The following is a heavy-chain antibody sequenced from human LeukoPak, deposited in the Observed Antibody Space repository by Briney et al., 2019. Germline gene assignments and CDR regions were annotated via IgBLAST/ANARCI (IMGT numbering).Heavy chain of an antibody. CDR3: AKDRITMIVVVILDY. D-gene: IGHD3-22*01. J-gene: IGHJ4*02. CDR2: ISGSGGST. V-gene: IGHV3-23*01. CDR1: GFTFSSYA. Sequence: PSGGSLRLSCAASGFTFSSYAMSWVRQAPGKGLEWVAAISGSGGSTYYADSVKGRFTISRDDSKNTLYLQMNSLRAEDTAVYYCAKDRITMIVVVILDYWGQGTLVTVSS.